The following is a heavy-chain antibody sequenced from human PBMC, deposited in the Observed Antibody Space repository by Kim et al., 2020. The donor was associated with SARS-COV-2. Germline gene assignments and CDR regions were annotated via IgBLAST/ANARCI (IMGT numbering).Heavy chain of an antibody. D-gene: IGHD3-22*01. CDR2: LDPSVGST. CDR3: ARKSSGYHWGSDY. CDR1: GYTFTSYH. V-gene: IGHV1-46*01. J-gene: IGHJ4*02. Sequence: ASVKVSCKASGYTFTSYHIHWVRRVPGQGLEWMGILDPSVGSTINAQMFQGRLTMTRDTSTSTVYMELSSLRSEDTAVYYCARKSSGYHWGSDYWGQGTL.